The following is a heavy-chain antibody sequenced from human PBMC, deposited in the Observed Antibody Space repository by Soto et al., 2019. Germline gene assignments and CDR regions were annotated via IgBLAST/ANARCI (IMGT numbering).Heavy chain of an antibody. V-gene: IGHV4-4*02. CDR2: IYHSGST. J-gene: IGHJ6*02. CDR3: ARSVGSSWYWDYYYGMDV. CDR1: GGSISSSNW. Sequence: PSETLSLTCAVSGGSISSSNWWSWVRQPPGKGLEWIGEIYHSGSTNYNPSLKSRVTISVDKSKNQFSLKLSSVTAADTAVYYCARSVGSSWYWDYYYGMDVWGQGTTVTVSS. D-gene: IGHD6-13*01.